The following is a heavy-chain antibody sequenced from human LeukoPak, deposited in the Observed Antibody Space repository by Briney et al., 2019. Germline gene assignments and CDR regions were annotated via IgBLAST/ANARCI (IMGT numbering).Heavy chain of an antibody. D-gene: IGHD3-10*01. Sequence: GGSLRLSCAASGFTFSSYWMSWVRQAPGKGLEWVANIKQDGSEKYYVDSVKGRFTISRDNAKNSLYLQMSSLRAEDTAVYYCARESFLYYLDYWGQGTLVTVSS. CDR3: ARESFLYYLDY. CDR2: IKQDGSEK. J-gene: IGHJ4*02. CDR1: GFTFSSYW. V-gene: IGHV3-7*01.